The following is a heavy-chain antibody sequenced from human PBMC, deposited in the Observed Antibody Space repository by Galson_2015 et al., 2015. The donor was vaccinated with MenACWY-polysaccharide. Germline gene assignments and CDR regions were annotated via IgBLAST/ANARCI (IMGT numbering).Heavy chain of an antibody. D-gene: IGHD6-19*01. Sequence: IGYIYYTGTTKYNPSLTSRVTISVDTSKKYFSLKLSPVTAADTAVYYCAGLMAGSPFGWFDPWGQGTLVTVSS. CDR3: AGLMAGSPFGWFDP. CDR2: IYYTGTT. J-gene: IGHJ5*02. V-gene: IGHV4-59*01.